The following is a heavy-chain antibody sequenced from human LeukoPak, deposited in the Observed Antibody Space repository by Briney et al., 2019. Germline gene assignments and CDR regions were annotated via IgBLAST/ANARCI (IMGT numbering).Heavy chain of an antibody. CDR3: ARGGDGYNYGDYYYGMDV. D-gene: IGHD5-24*01. J-gene: IGHJ6*02. CDR2: INSDGSST. Sequence: GGSLRLSCAASGFTFSSYWMHWVRQAPGKGLVWVSRINSDGSSTSYADSVKGRFTISRDNAKNTLYLQMNSLRAEDTAVYYCARGGDGYNYGDYYYGMDVWGQGTTVTVSS. V-gene: IGHV3-74*01. CDR1: GFTFSSYW.